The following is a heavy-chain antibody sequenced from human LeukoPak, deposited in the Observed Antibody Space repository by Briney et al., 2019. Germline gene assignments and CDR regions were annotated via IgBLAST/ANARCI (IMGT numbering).Heavy chain of an antibody. Sequence: SETLSLTCTVSGGSISSGDYYWSWIRQPPGEGLEWIGYIYYSGSTYYNPSLKSRVTISVDTSKNQFSLKLSSVTAADTAVYYCARAHSSSWYEWFDPWGQGTLVTVSS. D-gene: IGHD6-13*01. CDR1: GGSISSGDYY. CDR2: IYYSGST. V-gene: IGHV4-30-4*01. CDR3: ARAHSSSWYEWFDP. J-gene: IGHJ5*02.